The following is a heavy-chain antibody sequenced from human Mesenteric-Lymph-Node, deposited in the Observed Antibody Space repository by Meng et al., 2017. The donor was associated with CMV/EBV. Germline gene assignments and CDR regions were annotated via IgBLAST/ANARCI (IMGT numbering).Heavy chain of an antibody. CDR2: IWKDGNTI. D-gene: IGHD6-19*01. J-gene: IGHJ4*02. CDR1: GFTFSDHW. CDR3: VRDMGWCRFDS. V-gene: IGHV3-7*01. Sequence: GGSLRLSCVASGFTFSDHWMGWVRQAPGKGLEWVADIWKDGNTIWYFDSVKGRFTISRDNAKNSLFLQMNSLRVEDTAVYYCVRDMGWCRFDSWGQGTLVTVSS.